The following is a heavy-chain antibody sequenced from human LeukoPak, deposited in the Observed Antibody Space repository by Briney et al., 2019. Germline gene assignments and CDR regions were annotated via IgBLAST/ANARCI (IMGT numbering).Heavy chain of an antibody. J-gene: IGHJ3*02. CDR3: ARADGSGSYYKEDAFDI. Sequence: SETLSLTCTVSGGSISSYYWSWTRQPAGKGLEWIGRIYTSGSTNYNPSLKSRVTMSVDTSKNQFSLKLSSVTAADTAVYYCARADGSGSYYKEDAFDIWGQGTMVTVSS. V-gene: IGHV4-4*07. D-gene: IGHD3-10*01. CDR2: IYTSGST. CDR1: GGSISSYY.